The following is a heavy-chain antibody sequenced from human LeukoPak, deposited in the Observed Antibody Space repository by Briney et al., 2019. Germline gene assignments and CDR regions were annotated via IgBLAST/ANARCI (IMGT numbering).Heavy chain of an antibody. J-gene: IGHJ4*02. D-gene: IGHD6-13*01. CDR1: GGSISSYY. V-gene: IGHV4-4*07. CDR2: IYTSGST. CDR3: ARETQDSSSWYGYYFDY. Sequence: SETLSLTCTVSGGSISSYYWSWIRQPAGKGLEWIGRIYTSGSTNYNPSLKSRVTISVDRSKNQFSLKLSSVTAADTAVYYCARETQDSSSWYGYYFDYWGQGTLVTVSS.